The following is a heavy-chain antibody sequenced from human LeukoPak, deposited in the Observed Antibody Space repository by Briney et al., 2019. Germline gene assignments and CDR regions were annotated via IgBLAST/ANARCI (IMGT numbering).Heavy chain of an antibody. CDR1: GYTFTGYY. D-gene: IGHD4-17*01. J-gene: IGHJ4*02. CDR3: ARGPARTVTSIALYHFDY. V-gene: IGHV1-2*02. Sequence: GASVKVSCKASGYTFTGYYMHWVRQAPGQVLEWMGWINPNSGGTNYAQKFQGRVTMTRDTSISTAYMELSRLRSDDTAVYYCARGPARTVTSIALYHFDYWGQGTLVTVSS. CDR2: INPNSGGT.